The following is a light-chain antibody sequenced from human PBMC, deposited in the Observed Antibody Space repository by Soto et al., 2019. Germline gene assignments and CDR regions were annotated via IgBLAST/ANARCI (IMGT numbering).Light chain of an antibody. Sequence: DIPLTQSPSFLSASVGDRVTITCRPSQAVPNKMAWYQQKPGKPPKLLIYEESTLHSGVPSRFSGRKSGTQFTLTIDSLQPEDFATYYCQQVKTYPRTFGGGTKVETK. CDR2: EES. CDR1: QAVPNK. CDR3: QQVKTYPRT. J-gene: IGKJ4*01. V-gene: IGKV1-9*01.